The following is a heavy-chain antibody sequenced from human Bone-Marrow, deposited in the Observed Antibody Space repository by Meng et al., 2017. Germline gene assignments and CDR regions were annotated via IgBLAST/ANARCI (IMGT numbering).Heavy chain of an antibody. CDR2: FHHSGTT. CDR3: AASPGWWRIDS. D-gene: IGHD6-19*01. CDR1: GASVSSGYW. J-gene: IGHJ4*02. V-gene: IGHV4-4*02. Sequence: GSGPVLVKPSGTLSRTCGVSGASVSSGYWWTWVRQPPGKGLEWIGEFHHSGTTNYNPSLRSRVTISVDTSKNQFSLRLTSVTAADTAVYYCAASPGWWRIDSWGQGTLVTVSS.